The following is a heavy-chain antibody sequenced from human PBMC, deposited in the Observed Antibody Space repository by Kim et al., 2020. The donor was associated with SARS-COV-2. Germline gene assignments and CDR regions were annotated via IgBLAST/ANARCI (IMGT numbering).Heavy chain of an antibody. Sequence: SLKSRVTISVDTSKNQFSLKLSSVTAADTAVYYCARGLPGIAAAGRFFDYWGQGTLVTVSS. V-gene: IGHV4-34*13. J-gene: IGHJ4*02. D-gene: IGHD6-13*01. CDR3: ARGLPGIAAAGRFFDY.